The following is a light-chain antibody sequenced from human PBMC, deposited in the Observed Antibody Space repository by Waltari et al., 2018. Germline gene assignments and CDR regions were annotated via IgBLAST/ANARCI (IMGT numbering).Light chain of an antibody. V-gene: IGKV3-15*01. Sequence: EIVMTQSPATLSVSPGDRATLSCRASQSFTRKLSWYQQKPGQVPGLLIYGVSTRATGIPARFSGSGSVTEFTLTISSLQSEDSAVYYCSQYNDWPYTFGQGTKLELQ. J-gene: IGKJ2*01. CDR3: SQYNDWPYT. CDR2: GVS. CDR1: QSFTRK.